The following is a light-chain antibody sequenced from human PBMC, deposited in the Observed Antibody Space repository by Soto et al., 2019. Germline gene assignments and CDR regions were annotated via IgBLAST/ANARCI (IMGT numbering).Light chain of an antibody. CDR3: QQYNGYSLT. CDR1: QTISSW. V-gene: IGKV1-5*03. J-gene: IGKJ4*01. Sequence: DIQMTQSPSTLSASVGDRVTITCRASQTISSWLAWYQQKPGKAPKLLIYKAAALESGVPSRFSGSGFGTEFTLTISSLQPDDFAAYYCQQYNGYSLTFGGGTKVEI. CDR2: KAA.